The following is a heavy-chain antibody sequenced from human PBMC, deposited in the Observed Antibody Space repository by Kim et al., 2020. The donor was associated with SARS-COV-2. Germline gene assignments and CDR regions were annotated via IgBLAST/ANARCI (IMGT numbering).Heavy chain of an antibody. V-gene: IGHV3-49*04. CDR1: GFTFGDYA. CDR3: TREIGTVDTAMVRGVYYYGMDV. Sequence: GGSLRLSCTASGFTFGDYAMSWVRQAPGKGLEWVGFIRSKAYGGTTEYAASVKGRFTISRDDSKSIAYLQMNSLKTEDTAVYYCTREIGTVDTAMVRGVYYYGMDVWGQGTTVTVSS. J-gene: IGHJ6*02. CDR2: IRSKAYGGTT. D-gene: IGHD5-18*01.